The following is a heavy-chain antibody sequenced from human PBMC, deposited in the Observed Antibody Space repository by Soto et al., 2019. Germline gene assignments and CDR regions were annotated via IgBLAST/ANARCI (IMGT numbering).Heavy chain of an antibody. Sequence: GGSLRLSCAASGFTSSSYWMSWVRQAPGKGLEWVANIKQDGSEKYYVDSVKGRFTISRDNAKNSLYLQMNSLRAEDTAVYYCARDLLLGIAVAGSYFDYWGQGTLVTVS. CDR1: GFTSSSYW. V-gene: IGHV3-7*01. CDR2: IKQDGSEK. CDR3: ARDLLLGIAVAGSYFDY. J-gene: IGHJ4*02. D-gene: IGHD6-19*01.